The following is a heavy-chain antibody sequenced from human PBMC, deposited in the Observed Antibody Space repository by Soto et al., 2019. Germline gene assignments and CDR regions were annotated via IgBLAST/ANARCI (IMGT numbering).Heavy chain of an antibody. CDR2: IYYSGST. D-gene: IGHD3-22*01. V-gene: IGHV4-39*01. CDR3: ARHALYYYDSSEFDY. CDR1: CGSIISSSYY. J-gene: IGHJ4*02. Sequence: SETLSLTCTFSCGSIISSSYYWGWIRQPPGKGLEWIGSIYYSGSTYYNPSLKSRVTISVDTSKNQFSLKLSSVTAADTAVYYCARHALYYYDSSEFDYWGQGTLVTVSS.